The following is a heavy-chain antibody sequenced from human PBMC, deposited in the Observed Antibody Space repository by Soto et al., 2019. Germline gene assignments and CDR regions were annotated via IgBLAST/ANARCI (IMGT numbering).Heavy chain of an antibody. CDR2: INHSGST. J-gene: IGHJ6*02. CDR1: GGSFSGYY. CDR3: AVDGGNSGNIYGMDV. Sequence: SETLSLTCAVYGGSFSGYYWSWIRQPPGKGLEWIGEINHSGSTNYNPSLKSRVTISVDTSKNQFSLKLSSVTAADTAVYYCAVDGGNSGNIYGMDVWGQGTTVTVSS. D-gene: IGHD2-15*01. V-gene: IGHV4-34*01.